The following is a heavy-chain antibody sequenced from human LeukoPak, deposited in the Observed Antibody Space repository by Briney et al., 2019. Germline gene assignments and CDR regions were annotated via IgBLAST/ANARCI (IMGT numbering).Heavy chain of an antibody. V-gene: IGHV4-4*07. CDR1: GGSISSYY. J-gene: IGHJ6*03. Sequence: SETLSLTCTVSGGSISSYYWSWIRQPAGKGLEWIGRIYTSGSTNYNPFLKSRVTMSVDTSKNQFSLKLSSVTAADTAVYYCARETSQKGAHYMDVWGKGTTVTISS. D-gene: IGHD3-16*01. CDR2: IYTSGST. CDR3: ARETSQKGAHYMDV.